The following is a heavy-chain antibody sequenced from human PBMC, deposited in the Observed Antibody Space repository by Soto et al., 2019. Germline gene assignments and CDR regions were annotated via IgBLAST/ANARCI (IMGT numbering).Heavy chain of an antibody. V-gene: IGHV3-33*05. D-gene: IGHD3-16*01. J-gene: IGHJ6*04. CDR2: LLHDRSDE. CDR1: GFSFSTSA. Sequence: QVQLVESGGAVVQPGTSLRLSCAASGFSFSTSAMHWVRQAPGKGLEWVSFLLHDRSDEYYADSVKGRFTISRDNSKNTLYRQMTPRRAEDPAVYYGARGGDYYVARRVEFGMDVWGKGTTVT. CDR3: ARGGDYYVARRVEFGMDV.